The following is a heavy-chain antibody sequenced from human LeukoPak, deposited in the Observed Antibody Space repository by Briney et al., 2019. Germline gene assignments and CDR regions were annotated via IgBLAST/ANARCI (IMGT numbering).Heavy chain of an antibody. D-gene: IGHD6-13*01. CDR1: GGSISSYY. CDR2: IYYSGST. J-gene: IGHJ5*02. CDR3: ARGSSSWLNWFDP. V-gene: IGHV4-59*01. Sequence: PSETLSLTCTVSGGSISSYYWSWIRQPPGKGLEWIGYIYYSGSTNYTPSLKSRVTISVDTSKNQFSLKLSSVTAADTAVYYCARGSSSWLNWFDPWGQGTLVTVSS.